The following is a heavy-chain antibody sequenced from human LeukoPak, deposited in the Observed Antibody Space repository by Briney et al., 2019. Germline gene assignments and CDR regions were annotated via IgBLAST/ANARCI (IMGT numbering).Heavy chain of an antibody. J-gene: IGHJ3*02. Sequence: SETLSLTCTVSGYSISSISSYWVWIRHPPGKGLEGFGTVSYSGSTYYNPSLTSRVIVSVDTSKNQFSLKVRSVTAADTAVYYCASLTWEVLLAPFDIWGQGTMVTVSS. V-gene: IGHV4-39*01. D-gene: IGHD1-26*01. CDR2: VSYSGST. CDR3: ASLTWEVLLAPFDI. CDR1: GYSISSISSY.